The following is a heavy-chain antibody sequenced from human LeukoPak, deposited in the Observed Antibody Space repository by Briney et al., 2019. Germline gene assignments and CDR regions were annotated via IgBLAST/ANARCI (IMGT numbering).Heavy chain of an antibody. V-gene: IGHV4-34*01. J-gene: IGHJ4*02. CDR2: INHSGST. D-gene: IGHD3-22*01. Sequence: SETLSLTCAVYGGSFSGYYWSWIRQPPGKGLEWIGEINHSGSTNYNPSLKSRVTISVDTSKNQFSLKLSSVTAADTAVYYCASSYYYDSSGYYVLNYWGQGTLVTVSS. CDR3: ASSYYYDSSGYYVLNY. CDR1: GGSFSGYY.